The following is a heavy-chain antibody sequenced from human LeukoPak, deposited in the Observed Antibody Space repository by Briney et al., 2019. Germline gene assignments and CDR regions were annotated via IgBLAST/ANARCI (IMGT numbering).Heavy chain of an antibody. V-gene: IGHV1-2*06. CDR2: VNPNSGGT. J-gene: IGHJ4*02. Sequence: ASVTVSFTASGYTFTDYYVHWVRQAPGQGLEWMGRVNPNSGGTNYAQKFQGRVTMTRDTSTSTVYMELSSLRSEDTAVYYCARDEQDYGDYFNPGTIDYWGQGTLVTVSS. D-gene: IGHD4-17*01. CDR1: GYTFTDYY. CDR3: ARDEQDYGDYFNPGTIDY.